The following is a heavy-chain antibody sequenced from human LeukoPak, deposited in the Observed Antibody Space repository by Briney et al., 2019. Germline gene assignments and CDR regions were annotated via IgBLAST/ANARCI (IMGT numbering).Heavy chain of an antibody. D-gene: IGHD6-19*01. CDR1: GYTFTSYA. CDR3: ARPQAVAGFDY. CDR2: INAGNGNT. J-gene: IGHJ4*02. V-gene: IGHV1-3*01. Sequence: EASVKVSCEASGYTFTSYAMHWVRQAPGQRLEWMGWINAGNGNTKYSQKFQGRVTITRDTSASTAYMELSSLRSEDTAVYYCARPQAVAGFDYWGQGTLVTVSS.